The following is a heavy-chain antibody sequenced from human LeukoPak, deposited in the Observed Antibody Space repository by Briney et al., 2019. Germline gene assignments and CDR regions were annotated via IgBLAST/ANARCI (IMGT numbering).Heavy chain of an antibody. V-gene: IGHV1-69*06. CDR1: GGTFSSYA. Sequence: GASVKVSCKASGGTFSSYAISWVRQAPGQGLEWMGGIIPIFGTANYAQKFQGRVTITADKSTSTAYMELSSLRSEDTAVYYCARSSGYYDSSGYYLRFDYWGQGTLVTVSS. D-gene: IGHD3-22*01. CDR3: ARSSGYYDSSGYYLRFDY. J-gene: IGHJ4*02. CDR2: IIPIFGTA.